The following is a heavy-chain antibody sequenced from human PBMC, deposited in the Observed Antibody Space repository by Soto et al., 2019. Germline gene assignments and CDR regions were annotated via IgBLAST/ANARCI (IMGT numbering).Heavy chain of an antibody. D-gene: IGHD5-12*01. CDR1: GNTFTGYY. CDR3: AREEGDGYNRYYYGMDV. J-gene: IGHJ6*02. CDR2: INPNSGGT. V-gene: IGHV1-2*02. Sequence: ASVKVSCKASGNTFTGYYMHWVRQVPGQGLEWMGWINPNSGGTNYAQKFQGRVTMTRDTSISTAYMELSRLRSDDTAVYYCAREEGDGYNRYYYGMDVWGQGTTVTVSS.